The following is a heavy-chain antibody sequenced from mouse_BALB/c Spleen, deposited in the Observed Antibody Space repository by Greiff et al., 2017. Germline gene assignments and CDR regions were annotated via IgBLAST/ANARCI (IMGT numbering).Heavy chain of an antibody. CDR1: GYSITSGYY. J-gene: IGHJ3*01. Sequence: EVHLVESGPGLVKPSQSLSLTCSVTGYSITSGYYWNWIRQFPGNKLEWMGYISYDGSNNYNPSLKNRISITRDTSKNQFFLKLNSVTTEDTATYYCAVYGNYGKFAYWGQGTLVTVSA. CDR3: AVYGNYGKFAY. D-gene: IGHD2-1*01. CDR2: ISYDGSN. V-gene: IGHV3-6*02.